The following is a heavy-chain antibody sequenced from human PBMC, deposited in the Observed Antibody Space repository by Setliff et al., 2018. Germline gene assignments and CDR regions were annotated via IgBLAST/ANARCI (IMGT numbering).Heavy chain of an antibody. D-gene: IGHD3-16*01. CDR3: AGDGGGDSDAFDI. CDR1: GYTFTGYY. V-gene: IGHV1-2*06. CDR2: INPSSGAT. J-gene: IGHJ3*02. Sequence: GASVKVSCKASGYTFTGYYMYWVRQAPGQGLEWMGRINPSSGATIYAQKFQGRVTMTSDTSISTAYMELGRLRSDDTAVYFCAGDGGGDSDAFDIWGQGTMVTVSS.